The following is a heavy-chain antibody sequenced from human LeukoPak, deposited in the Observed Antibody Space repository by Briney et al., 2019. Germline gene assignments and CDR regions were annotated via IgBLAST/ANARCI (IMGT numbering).Heavy chain of an antibody. CDR1: GGSISSSNYY. Sequence: PSETLSLTCTVSGGSISSSNYYWGWIRQPPGKGLEWIGSIYYSGSTYYNPSLKSRVTISVDTSKNQFSLKLSSVTAADTAVYYCARDPGWFDPWGQGTLVTVSS. V-gene: IGHV4-39*07. CDR3: ARDPGWFDP. J-gene: IGHJ5*02. CDR2: IYYSGST.